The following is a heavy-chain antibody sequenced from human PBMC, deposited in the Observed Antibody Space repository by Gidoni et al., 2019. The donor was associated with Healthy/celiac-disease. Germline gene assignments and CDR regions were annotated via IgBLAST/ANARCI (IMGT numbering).Heavy chain of an antibody. CDR1: GYTFTSHG. D-gene: IGHD2-2*01. CDR2: ISAYNGNT. CDR3: AREEGYCSSTSCYYYYGMDV. V-gene: IGHV1-18*04. Sequence: QVQLVPSGAEVKKPEASVKVSCKASGYTFTSHGISWVRQAPGQGLEWMGWISAYNGNTNYAQKLQGRVTRTQDTSTSTAYMELRSLRSDDTAVYYCAREEGYCSSTSCYYYYGMDVWGKGTTVTVSS. J-gene: IGHJ6*04.